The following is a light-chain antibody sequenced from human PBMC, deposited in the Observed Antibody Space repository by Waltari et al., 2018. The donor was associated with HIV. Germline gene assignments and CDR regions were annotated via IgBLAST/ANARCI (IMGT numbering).Light chain of an antibody. CDR2: GNN. CDR3: QSYDSSLSGYV. J-gene: IGLJ1*01. V-gene: IGLV1-40*01. CDR1: SSNIGAGYD. Sequence: QSVLTQPPSVSGAPGQRVTISCTGSSSNIGAGYDVHWYQQLPGTAPKRLIYGNNNRPSGVPDRFSGSKSGTSASLAVTGLQAEDEADYYCQSYDSSLSGYVFGTGTKVTVL.